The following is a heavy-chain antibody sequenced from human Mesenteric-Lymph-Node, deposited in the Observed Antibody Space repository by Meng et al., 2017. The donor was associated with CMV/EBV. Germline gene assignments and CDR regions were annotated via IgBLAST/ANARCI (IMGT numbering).Heavy chain of an antibody. D-gene: IGHD2-2*01. CDR1: GYSFTSYW. CDR3: ARQRGYCSSTNHCYYYYYGMDV. CDR2: NYPGDSDT. J-gene: IGHJ6*02. Sequence: GESLKISCKGSGYSFTSYWIGWVRQMPGKGLEWMGINYPGDSDTRYSPSFQGQVTISADKSISTAYLQWSSLKASDTAMYYCARQRGYCSSTNHCYYYYYGMDVWGQGTTVTVSS. V-gene: IGHV5-51*01.